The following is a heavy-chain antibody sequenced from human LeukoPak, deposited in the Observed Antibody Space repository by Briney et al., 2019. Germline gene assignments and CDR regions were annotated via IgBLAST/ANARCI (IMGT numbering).Heavy chain of an antibody. V-gene: IGHV3-33*06. CDR1: GFTLSSYG. CDR3: SKGYCRSTSCYYYYYMDV. CDR2: IWYDGSNK. D-gene: IGHD2-2*01. J-gene: IGHJ6*03. Sequence: GSLRLSCAVSGFTLSSYGMHWVRQAPGKGLEWVAVIWYDGSNKYYADSVKGRFTISRDNSKNTLYLQMNSLRAEDTAVYYCSKGYCRSTSCYYYYYMDVWGKGTTVTVSS.